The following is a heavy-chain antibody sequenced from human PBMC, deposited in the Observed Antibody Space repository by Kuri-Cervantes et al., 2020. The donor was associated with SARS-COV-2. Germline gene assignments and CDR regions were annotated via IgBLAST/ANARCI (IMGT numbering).Heavy chain of an antibody. CDR3: AKDWSGTSGAGSPVFDY. J-gene: IGHJ4*02. CDR2: ISGSGAVT. CDR1: GFTFSICA. V-gene: IGHV3-23*01. Sequence: GESLKISCAASGFTFSICAMSWVRQAPGKGLEWVAGISGSGAVTYYTDSLRGRFTISRDHSKNTVILQMTSLRAEDTAVYYCAKDWSGTSGAGSPVFDYWGQGTLVTVSS. D-gene: IGHD3-10*01.